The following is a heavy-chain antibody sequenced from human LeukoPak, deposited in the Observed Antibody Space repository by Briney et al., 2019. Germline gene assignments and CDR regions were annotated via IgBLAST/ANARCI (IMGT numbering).Heavy chain of an antibody. CDR1: GFTFSSYA. D-gene: IGHD2-15*01. CDR2: ISGSGGST. CDR3: VRDLARGGYYFDY. V-gene: IGHV3-23*01. J-gene: IGHJ4*02. Sequence: GGSLRLSCAASGFTFSSYAMSWVRQAPGKGLEWVSAISGSGGSTYYADSVKGRFTISRDISKNTLYLQMNSLRPEDTAVYYCVRDLARGGYYFDYWGQGTLVTVSS.